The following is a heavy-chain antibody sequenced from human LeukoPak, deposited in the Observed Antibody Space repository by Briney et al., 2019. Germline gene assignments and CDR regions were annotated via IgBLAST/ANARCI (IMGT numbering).Heavy chain of an antibody. Sequence: GGSLRLSCAASGFTFSSYDMIWVRQAPGKGLEWVSSISGSGGYTYYAASVKGRFTISRDNSKNTLYLQINSLRADYTAEYYFAKGSPLGYCAGAVCYTKIIYFDYWGQGTLVTVSS. CDR3: AKGSPLGYCAGAVCYTKIIYFDY. CDR2: ISGSGGYT. CDR1: GFTFSSYD. V-gene: IGHV3-23*01. D-gene: IGHD2-8*02. J-gene: IGHJ4*02.